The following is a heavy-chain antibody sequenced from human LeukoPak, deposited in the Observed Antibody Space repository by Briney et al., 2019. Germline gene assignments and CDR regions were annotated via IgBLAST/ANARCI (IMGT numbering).Heavy chain of an antibody. J-gene: IGHJ4*02. Sequence: GESLKISCKGSGYSFTSYWIGWVRQMPGKGLEWMGIIYPGVSDTRYSPPFQGQVTISADKSISTAYLQWSSLKASDTAMYYCARPIDGYNLGFDYWGQGTLVTVSS. V-gene: IGHV5-51*01. CDR2: IYPGVSDT. D-gene: IGHD5-24*01. CDR1: GYSFTSYW. CDR3: ARPIDGYNLGFDY.